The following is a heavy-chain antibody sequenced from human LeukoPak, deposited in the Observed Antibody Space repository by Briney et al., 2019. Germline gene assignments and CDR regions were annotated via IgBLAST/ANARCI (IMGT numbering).Heavy chain of an antibody. D-gene: IGHD3-9*01. Sequence: GRSLRLSCVASGFTFSRHNMHWVRQAPGKGLEWVAVISYDGSNKYYADSVKGRFTISRDNSKNTLYLQMNSLRAEDTAVYYCAKGHFRYFDWLGAFDIWGQGTMVTVSS. CDR2: ISYDGSNK. CDR3: AKGHFRYFDWLGAFDI. CDR1: GFTFSRHN. V-gene: IGHV3-30*18. J-gene: IGHJ3*02.